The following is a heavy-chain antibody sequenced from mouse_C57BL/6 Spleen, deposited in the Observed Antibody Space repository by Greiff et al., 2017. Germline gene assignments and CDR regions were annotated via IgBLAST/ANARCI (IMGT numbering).Heavy chain of an antibody. V-gene: IGHV5-17*01. CDR3: ARPGITTVVDWYFDV. CDR2: ISSGSSTI. D-gene: IGHD1-1*01. CDR1: GFTFSDYG. Sequence: EVKVVESGGGLVKPGGSLKLSCAASGFTFSDYGMHWVRQAPEKGLEWVAYISSGSSTIYYADTMKGRFTISRDNAKNTLFLQMTSLRSEDTAMYYCARPGITTVVDWYFDVWGTGTTVTVSS. J-gene: IGHJ1*03.